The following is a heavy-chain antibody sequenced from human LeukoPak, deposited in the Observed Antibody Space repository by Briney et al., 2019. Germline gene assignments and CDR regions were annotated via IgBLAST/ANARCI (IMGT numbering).Heavy chain of an antibody. J-gene: IGHJ5*02. V-gene: IGHV4-61*02. CDR2: VYVTGIT. D-gene: IGHD3-16*01. CDR1: GRSITFGGYY. CDR3: ARERGMRELRTWFDP. Sequence: SETLSLTCNVSGRSITFGGYYWNWIRQPAGKTLEWIGRVYVTGITNYNPSLKSRVTISLDKARNQVSLMLTSVTAADTAVYYCARERGMRELRTWFDPWGQGSLVTVST.